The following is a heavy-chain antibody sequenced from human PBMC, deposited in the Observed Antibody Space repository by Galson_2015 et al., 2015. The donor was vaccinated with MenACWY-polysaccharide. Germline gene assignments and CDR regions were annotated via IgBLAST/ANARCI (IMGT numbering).Heavy chain of an antibody. V-gene: IGHV3-9*01. D-gene: IGHD5-12*01. CDR1: GFTFDDYG. J-gene: IGHJ4*02. CDR2: ISWNSGSI. Sequence: SLRLSCAASGFTFDDYGMHRVRQAPGKGLEWVSGISWNSGSIGYADSVKGRFTISRDNAKNSLYLQMNSLRDEDTALYYCAKDIFPRRGYSDYDQGGWGQGTLVTVSS. CDR3: AKDIFPRRGYSDYDQGG.